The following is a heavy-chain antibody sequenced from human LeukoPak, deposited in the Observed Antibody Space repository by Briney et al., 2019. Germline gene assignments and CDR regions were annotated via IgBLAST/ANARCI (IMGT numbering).Heavy chain of an antibody. V-gene: IGHV4-4*02. J-gene: IGHJ4*02. CDR3: ASALRGPNYYFDS. CDR1: GGSISNSYW. Sequence: SETLSLTCAVSGGSISNSYWWSWVRQPPGKGLEWIGEVYHSGSTNYNPSLGSRVTVSVDKSKSLFSLILNFVTAADTAVYYCASALRGPNYYFDSWGRGTLVTVSS. CDR2: VYHSGST. D-gene: IGHD3-10*01.